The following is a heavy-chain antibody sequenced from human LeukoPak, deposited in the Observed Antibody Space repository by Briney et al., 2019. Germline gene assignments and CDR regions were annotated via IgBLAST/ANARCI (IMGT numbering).Heavy chain of an antibody. CDR3: PRDTEGYYDILTGYYGVGAFDI. CDR2: INPNSGGT. CDR1: AYTFTGYY. J-gene: IGHJ3*02. V-gene: IGHV1-2*02. D-gene: IGHD3-9*01. Sequence: ASVKVSCKASAYTFTGYYMQWVRQAPGQGLEWMGWINPNSGGTNYAQKFQGRVTMTRDTSISTAYMELSRLRSDDTAVYYCPRDTEGYYDILTGYYGVGAFDIWGQGTMVTVSS.